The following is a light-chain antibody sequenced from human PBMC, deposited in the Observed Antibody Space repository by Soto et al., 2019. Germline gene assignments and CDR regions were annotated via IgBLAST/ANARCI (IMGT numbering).Light chain of an antibody. CDR2: AAS. Sequence: DIQMTQSPPSLSASVGDTVTITCRASQDISTWLAWYQQKPGKVPKVLIYAASTLQPGVPSRFSGGGSGTDFSLTISSLQPEDFATYYCQEVNSFPPAFGQGTKLEIK. V-gene: IGKV1-12*01. J-gene: IGKJ2*01. CDR1: QDISTW. CDR3: QEVNSFPPA.